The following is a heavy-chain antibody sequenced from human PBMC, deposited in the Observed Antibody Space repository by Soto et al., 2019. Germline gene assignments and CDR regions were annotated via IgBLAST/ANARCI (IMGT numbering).Heavy chain of an antibody. D-gene: IGHD5-12*01. CDR2: IYYSGAT. Sequence: QLQLRESGPGLVQPSETLSLTCLVSGGSINNSTYYWGWIRQPPGKGLEWIGSIYYSGATYYNPSLRSRITISMDRSKNHCSLKLTSVTAADTAIYYCAPVGIGTTTVDYWGQGTLVTVSS. CDR1: GGSINNSTYY. J-gene: IGHJ4*02. CDR3: APVGIGTTTVDY. V-gene: IGHV4-39*02.